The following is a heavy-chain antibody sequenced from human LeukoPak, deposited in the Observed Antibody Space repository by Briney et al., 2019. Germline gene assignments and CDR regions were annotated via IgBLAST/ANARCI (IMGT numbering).Heavy chain of an antibody. CDR2: INPSGGST. V-gene: IGHV1-46*01. Sequence: GASVKVSCKASGYTFTSYYMHWVRQAPGQGLEWMGIINPSGGSTSCAQKFQGRVTMTRDTSTSTVYMELSSLRSEDTAVYYCARLITKKETTTNYYYYYMDVWGKGTTVTISS. D-gene: IGHD3-3*01. CDR3: ARLITKKETTTNYYYYYMDV. CDR1: GYTFTSYY. J-gene: IGHJ6*03.